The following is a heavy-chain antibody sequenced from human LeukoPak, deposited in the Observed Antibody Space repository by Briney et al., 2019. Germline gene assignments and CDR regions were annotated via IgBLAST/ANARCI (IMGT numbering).Heavy chain of an antibody. CDR2: ISSISYI. CDR3: ARDQYGGYALDY. D-gene: IGHD4-17*01. V-gene: IGHV3-21*01. Sequence: GGSLRLSCVVSGFTFNRCWMNWVRQAPGKGLEWVSSISSISYIYYADSVKGRFTISRDTAKNSLYLQMNSLRAEDTAVYYCARDQYGGYALDYWGQGTLVTVSS. CDR1: GFTFNRCW. J-gene: IGHJ4*02.